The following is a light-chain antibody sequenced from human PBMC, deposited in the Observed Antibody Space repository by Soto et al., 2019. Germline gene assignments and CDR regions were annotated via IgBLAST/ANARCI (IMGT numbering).Light chain of an antibody. Sequence: QSALTHPACVSGSPGQSITISFTGASSDVGGYIYVSWYQQHPGKAPKLMIYDVTSRPSGVSYRFSGSKSGNTASLTISGLQAEDEADYYCSSYTTSSSYVFGTGTKVTVL. CDR2: DVT. J-gene: IGLJ1*01. CDR1: SSDVGGYIY. V-gene: IGLV2-14*01. CDR3: SSYTTSSSYV.